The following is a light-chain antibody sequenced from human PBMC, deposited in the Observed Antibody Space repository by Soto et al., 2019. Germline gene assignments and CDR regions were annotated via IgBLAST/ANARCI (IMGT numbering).Light chain of an antibody. J-gene: IGKJ4*01. CDR3: QQYGNSLT. CDR1: QSVSSSY. Sequence: EIVLTQSPGTLSLSPGERATLSCRASQSVSSSYLAWYQQKPGQAPRLLIYGASSRATGIPDRFSGSGSGTDFTLIINRLEPEDFAVYYCQQYGNSLTFGGGTKVEIK. V-gene: IGKV3-20*01. CDR2: GAS.